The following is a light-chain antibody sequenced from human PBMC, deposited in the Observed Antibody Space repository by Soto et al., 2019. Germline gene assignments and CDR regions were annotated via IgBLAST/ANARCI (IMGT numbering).Light chain of an antibody. V-gene: IGLV1-51*01. Sequence: QSVLTQPPSVSAAPGQMVTISCSGSSYNIGINYVSWYQQLPGTGPKLLIYDNNKRPSGIPDRFSGSKSGTSATLGITGLQTGDEADYYCGTWDSSLSEAVFGGGTQLTVL. CDR3: GTWDSSLSEAV. CDR1: SYNIGINY. CDR2: DNN. J-gene: IGLJ7*01.